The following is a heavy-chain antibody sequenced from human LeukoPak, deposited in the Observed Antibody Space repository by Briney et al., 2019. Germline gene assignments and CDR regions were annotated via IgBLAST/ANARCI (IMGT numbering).Heavy chain of an antibody. D-gene: IGHD5-18*01. CDR2: TRNKASSYST. V-gene: IGHV3-72*01. CDR3: ARVGFPYSYGFFDY. Sequence: GGSLRLSCAASGFTFSDHYMDWVRQAPGKGLEWVGRTRNKASSYSTEYAASVKGRFTISRDDSQNSLYLQMNSLRAEDTAVYYCARVGFPYSYGFFDYWGQGTLVTVSS. J-gene: IGHJ4*02. CDR1: GFTFSDHY.